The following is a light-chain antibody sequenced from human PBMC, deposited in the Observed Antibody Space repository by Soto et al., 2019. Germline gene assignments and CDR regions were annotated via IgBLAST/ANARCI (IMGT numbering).Light chain of an antibody. CDR1: QSVSSNY. J-gene: IGKJ1*01. CDR2: GAS. CDR3: QHYVSSLWT. V-gene: IGKV3-20*01. Sequence: EIVLTQSPGTLSLSPGERATLSCRASQSVSSNYLAWYQQKPGQAPRLLIYGASSRATGIPDRFSGSGSGTDFTLTISRLEPEDFAVYYCQHYVSSLWTFGQGTKVEIK.